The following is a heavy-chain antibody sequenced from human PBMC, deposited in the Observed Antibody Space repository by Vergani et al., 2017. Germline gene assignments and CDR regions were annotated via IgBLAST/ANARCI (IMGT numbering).Heavy chain of an antibody. D-gene: IGHD2-2*02. CDR3: AREYCSSTSCYTPIWDWYFDL. CDR2: ISSSGSTI. Sequence: EVQLVESGGGLVQPGGSLRLSCAASGFTFSSYEMNWVRQAPGQGLEWVSYISSSGSTIYYADSVKGRFTISRDNAKNSLYLQMNSLRAEDTAVYYCAREYCSSTSCYTPIWDWYFDLWGRGTLVTVSS. CDR1: GFTFSSYE. J-gene: IGHJ2*01. V-gene: IGHV3-48*03.